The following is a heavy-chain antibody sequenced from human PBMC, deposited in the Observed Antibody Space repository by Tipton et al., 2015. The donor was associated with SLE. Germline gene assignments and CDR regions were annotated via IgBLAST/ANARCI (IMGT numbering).Heavy chain of an antibody. Sequence: TLSLTCDVYSGSFSGYFGTWVHPSPGKGLEWIGEINHAGARNYNPSLESRVTISVDRSKNQLSLTLNSVTAADTATYSCARETGTYYSTWFDSWGQGTLVTVSS. J-gene: IGHJ5*01. CDR3: ARETGTYYSTWFDS. CDR2: INHAGAR. CDR1: SGSFSGYF. V-gene: IGHV4-34*01. D-gene: IGHD1-26*01.